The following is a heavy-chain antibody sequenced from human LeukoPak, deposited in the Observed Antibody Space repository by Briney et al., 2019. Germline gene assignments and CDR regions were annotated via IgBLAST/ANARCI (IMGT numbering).Heavy chain of an antibody. V-gene: IGHV1-18*01. D-gene: IGHD4-11*01. CDR1: GYTFTNYG. Sequence: GASVKVSCKASGYTFTNYGISWVRQAPGQGLEWMGWISAYNGNTNYAQKLQGRVTMTTDTSTSTAYMELRSLRSDDTAVYYCAREGTVTIPYYYYYYYMDVWGKGTTVTVSS. CDR3: AREGTVTIPYYYYYYYMDV. J-gene: IGHJ6*03. CDR2: ISAYNGNT.